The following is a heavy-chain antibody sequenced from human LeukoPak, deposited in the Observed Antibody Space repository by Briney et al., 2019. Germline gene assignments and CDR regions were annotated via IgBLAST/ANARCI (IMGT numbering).Heavy chain of an antibody. J-gene: IGHJ4*02. CDR3: ARGLRRVTMVRGVISPFDY. Sequence: PSETLSLTCTVSGGSISSGGYYWSWIRQPPGKGLEWIGYIYHSGSTYYNPSLKSRVTISVDRSKNQFSLKLSSVTAADTAVYYCARGLRRVTMVRGVISPFDYWGQGTLVTVSS. CDR2: IYHSGST. CDR1: GGSISSGGYY. V-gene: IGHV4-30-2*01. D-gene: IGHD3-10*01.